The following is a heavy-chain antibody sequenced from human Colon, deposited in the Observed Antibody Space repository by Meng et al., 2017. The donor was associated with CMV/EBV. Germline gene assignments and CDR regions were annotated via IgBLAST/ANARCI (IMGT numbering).Heavy chain of an antibody. J-gene: IGHJ4*02. CDR3: ARVPVGTSRYYTSDY. Sequence: SGYTFTSYAMHWVRQAPGQRLAWIGWISAGNGDTKYSQKFQGRLTITSDTSASTAYMELSSLRAEDTAIYFCARVPVGTSRYYTSDYWGQGTLVTVSS. CDR2: ISAGNGDT. CDR1: GYTFTSYA. D-gene: IGHD3-3*01. V-gene: IGHV1-3*01.